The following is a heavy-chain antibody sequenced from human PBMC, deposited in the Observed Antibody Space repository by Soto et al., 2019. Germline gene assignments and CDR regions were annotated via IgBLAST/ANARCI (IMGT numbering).Heavy chain of an antibody. Sequence: ASVKVSRKASGYTFTSYAMHCVRQAPGQRLEWMGWINAGNGNTKYSQKFQGRVTITRDTSASTAYMELSSLRSEDTAVYYCARSIVVVTALDYWGQGTLVTVSS. CDR2: INAGNGNT. CDR3: ARSIVVVTALDY. J-gene: IGHJ4*02. CDR1: GYTFTSYA. V-gene: IGHV1-3*01. D-gene: IGHD2-21*02.